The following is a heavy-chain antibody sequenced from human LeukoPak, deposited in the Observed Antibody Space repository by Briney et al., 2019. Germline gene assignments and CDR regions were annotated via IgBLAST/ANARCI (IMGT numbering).Heavy chain of an antibody. CDR3: AKDLHFGSADY. J-gene: IGHJ4*02. V-gene: IGHV3-74*03. Sequence: GGSLRLSCAASGSTFSSNWMHWVRQDPEKGLVWVSYINPDGTSTKYADSVQGRFTISRDNAKNTLYLQMNSLRVDDTAVYYCAKDLHFGSADYWGQGTLVTVSS. CDR2: INPDGTST. D-gene: IGHD3-10*01. CDR1: GSTFSSNW.